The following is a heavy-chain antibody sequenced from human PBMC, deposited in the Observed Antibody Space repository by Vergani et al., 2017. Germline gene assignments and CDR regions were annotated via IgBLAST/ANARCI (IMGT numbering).Heavy chain of an antibody. CDR1: GFTFSNAW. D-gene: IGHD6-6*01. J-gene: IGHJ2*01. Sequence: VQLVESGGGLVKPGGSLRLSCAASGFTFSNAWMSWVRQAPGKGLEWVGRIKSKTDGGTTDYAAPVKGRFTISRDNSKNTLYLQMNSLRADDTAVYYCAKVLRQLGPRSYWYFDLWGRGTLVTVSS. CDR2: IKSKTDGGTT. V-gene: IGHV3-15*01. CDR3: AKVLRQLGPRSYWYFDL.